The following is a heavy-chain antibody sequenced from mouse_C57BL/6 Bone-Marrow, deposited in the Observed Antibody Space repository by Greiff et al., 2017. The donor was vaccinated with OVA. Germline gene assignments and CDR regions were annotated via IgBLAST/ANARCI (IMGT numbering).Heavy chain of an antibody. Sequence: EVKLVESGGDLVKPGGSLKLSCAASGFTFSSYGMSWVRQTPDKRLEWVATISSGGSYTYYPDSVKGRFTISRDNAKNTLYLQMSSLKSEDIAMYYCARRVYYGSSYGFAYWGQGTLVTVSA. CDR1: GFTFSSYG. CDR3: ARRVYYGSSYGFAY. V-gene: IGHV5-6*02. J-gene: IGHJ3*01. CDR2: ISSGGSYT. D-gene: IGHD1-1*01.